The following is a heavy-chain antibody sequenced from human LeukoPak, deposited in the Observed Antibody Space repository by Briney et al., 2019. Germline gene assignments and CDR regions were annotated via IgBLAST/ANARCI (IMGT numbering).Heavy chain of an antibody. D-gene: IGHD1-26*01. J-gene: IGHJ3*02. CDR1: GYSFTSYW. V-gene: IGHV5-51*01. Sequence: GESLKISCKGSGYSFTSYWIGWVRQMPGKGLEWMGIIYPGDSDTRYSPSFQGQVTISADKSISTAYLQWSSLKASDTAMYYCARHLPYSGSYEVAFDIWGQGTMVTVSS. CDR2: IYPGDSDT. CDR3: ARHLPYSGSYEVAFDI.